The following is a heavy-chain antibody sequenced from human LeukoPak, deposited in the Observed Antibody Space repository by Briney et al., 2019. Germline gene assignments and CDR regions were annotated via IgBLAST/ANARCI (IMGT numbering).Heavy chain of an antibody. Sequence: PGGSLRLSCAASGFTFSSYGMHWVRQAPGKGLEWVAVISYDGSNKYYAHSVKGRFTISRDNSKNTLYLQMNSLRAEDTAVYYCWAFTGSSGYYSFDYWGQGTLVTVSS. CDR3: WAFTGSSGYYSFDY. D-gene: IGHD3-22*01. CDR2: ISYDGSNK. CDR1: GFTFSSYG. J-gene: IGHJ4*02. V-gene: IGHV3-30*03.